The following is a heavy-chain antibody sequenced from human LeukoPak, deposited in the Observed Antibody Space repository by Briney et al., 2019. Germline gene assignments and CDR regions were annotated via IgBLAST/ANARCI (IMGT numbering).Heavy chain of an antibody. Sequence: GGSLRLSCAASGFTFTNYAMSWVRQAPGKGLEWVSALSASGGSTYYADSVKGRFTISSDNSKNMLYLKMNSLRAEDTAVYYCAKSIVGVSGFGYWGQGALVTVSS. CDR2: LSASGGST. D-gene: IGHD1-26*01. CDR1: GFTFTNYA. V-gene: IGHV3-23*01. CDR3: AKSIVGVSGFGY. J-gene: IGHJ4*02.